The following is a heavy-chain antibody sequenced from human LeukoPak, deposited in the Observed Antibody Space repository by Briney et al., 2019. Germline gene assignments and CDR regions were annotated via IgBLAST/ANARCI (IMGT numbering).Heavy chain of an antibody. J-gene: IGHJ3*02. CDR3: ARDLGAFDI. D-gene: IGHD3-16*01. Sequence: GGSLRLSCAASGFTFRRYSMNWIRQAPGKGLEWISYINEGSNNIFYADSVKGRFTISRDNAKNSLHLQMNSLRVDDTAVYYCARDLGAFDIWGQGTMVTVSS. V-gene: IGHV3-48*01. CDR2: INEGSNNI. CDR1: GFTFRRYS.